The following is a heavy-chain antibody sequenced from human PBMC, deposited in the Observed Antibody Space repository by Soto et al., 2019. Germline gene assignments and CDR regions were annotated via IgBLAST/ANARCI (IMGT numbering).Heavy chain of an antibody. CDR3: ARHGSVADPPVDYYYYYGMDV. V-gene: IGHV4-39*01. Sequence: PSETLSLTCTVSGGSISSSSYYWGWIRQPPGKGLEWIGSIYYSGSTYYNPSLKSRVTISVDTSKNQFSLKLSSVTAADTAVYYCARHGSVADPPVDYYYYYGMDVWGQGTTVTVSS. D-gene: IGHD6-19*01. J-gene: IGHJ6*02. CDR2: IYYSGST. CDR1: GGSISSSSYY.